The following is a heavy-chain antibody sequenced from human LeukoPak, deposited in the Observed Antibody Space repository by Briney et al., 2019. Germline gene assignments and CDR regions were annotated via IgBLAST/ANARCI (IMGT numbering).Heavy chain of an antibody. CDR2: IYWDDDK. Sequence: SGPTLVKPTQTLTLTCTFSGFSLSTSEVAVGWFRQPPGKALEWLALIYWDDDKRYSPSLKSRLTITKDTSKNQVVLTMSNMDPVDTATYHCAHSETPMEAFNVWGQGTMVTVSS. CDR3: AHSETPMEAFNV. J-gene: IGHJ3*01. D-gene: IGHD2-8*01. V-gene: IGHV2-5*02. CDR1: GFSLSTSEVA.